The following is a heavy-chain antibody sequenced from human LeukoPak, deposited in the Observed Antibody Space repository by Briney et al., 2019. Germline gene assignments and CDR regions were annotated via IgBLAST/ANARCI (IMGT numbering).Heavy chain of an antibody. D-gene: IGHD6-6*01. CDR2: IKQDGSEK. CDR1: GFTFSSYW. CDR3: ARHVAARPSGYFDY. V-gene: IGHV3-7*01. Sequence: PGGSLRLSCAASGFTFSSYWMSWVRQAPGKGLEWVANIKQDGSEKYYVDSVKGRFTISRDNAKNSLYLQMNSLRAEDTAVYYCARHVAARPSGYFDYWGQGTLVTVSS. J-gene: IGHJ4*02.